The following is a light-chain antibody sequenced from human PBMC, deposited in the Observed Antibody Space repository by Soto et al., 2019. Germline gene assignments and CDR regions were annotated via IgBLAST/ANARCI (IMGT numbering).Light chain of an antibody. V-gene: IGKV3-15*01. J-gene: IGKJ1*01. Sequence: EVVMTQSPATLSVSPGDKVSLSCRANQTISNTLAWYQQKPGQAPRLLIYAASTRATGVSARFSGSGSGTEFTLTISRMEPEDFAVYCCQQYGSSPRTFGQGTKVDIK. CDR3: QQYGSSPRT. CDR2: AAS. CDR1: QTISNT.